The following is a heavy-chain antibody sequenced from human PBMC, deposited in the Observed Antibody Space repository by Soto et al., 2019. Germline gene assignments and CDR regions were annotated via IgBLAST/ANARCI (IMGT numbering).Heavy chain of an antibody. J-gene: IGHJ5*02. V-gene: IGHV4-34*01. D-gene: IGHD6-13*01. CDR3: ARIEQQLVSWFDP. CDR1: GGSFSGYY. CDR2: INHSGST. Sequence: SETMSVTCAVYGGSFSGYYWSWIRQPTGKGLEWIGEINHSGSTNYNPSLKSRVTISVDTSKNQFSLKLSSVTAADTAVYYCARIEQQLVSWFDPWGQGTLVTVSS.